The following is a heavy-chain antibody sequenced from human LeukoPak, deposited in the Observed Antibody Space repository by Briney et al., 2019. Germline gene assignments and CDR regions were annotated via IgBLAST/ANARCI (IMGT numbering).Heavy chain of an antibody. V-gene: IGHV1-18*01. CDR3: ARDLIPDYYDSSGYYDY. D-gene: IGHD3-22*01. CDR1: GYTFTSYG. Sequence: ASVKVSCTASGYTFTSYGISWVRQAPGQGLEWMGWISAYNGNTNYAQKLQGRVTMTTDTSTSTAYMELRSLRSDDTAVYYCARDLIPDYYDSSGYYDYWGQGTLVTVSS. J-gene: IGHJ4*02. CDR2: ISAYNGNT.